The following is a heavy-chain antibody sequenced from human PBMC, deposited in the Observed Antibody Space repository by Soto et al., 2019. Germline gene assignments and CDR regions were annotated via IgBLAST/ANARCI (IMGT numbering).Heavy chain of an antibody. J-gene: IGHJ5*02. V-gene: IGHV1-69*02. Sequence: SVKVSCKASGGTFSSYTISWVRQAPGQGLEWMGRIIPILGIANYAQKFQGRVTITADKSTSTAYMELSSLRSEDTAVYYCARDLYGSGSYYNAPRWFDPWGQGTLVTVSS. CDR1: GGTFSSYT. CDR2: IIPILGIA. CDR3: ARDLYGSGSYYNAPRWFDP. D-gene: IGHD3-10*01.